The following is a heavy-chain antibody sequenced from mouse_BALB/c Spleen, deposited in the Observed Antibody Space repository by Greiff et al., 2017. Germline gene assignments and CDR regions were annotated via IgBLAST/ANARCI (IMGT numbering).Heavy chain of an antibody. CDR2: IYPSDSYT. CDR1: GYTFTSYW. CDR3: TGGNYYYAMDY. D-gene: IGHD2-1*01. Sequence: QVQLQQSGAELVRPGASVKLSCKASGYTFTSYWINWVKQRPGQGLEWIGNIYPSDSYTNYNQKFKDKATLTVDKSSSTAYMQLSSPTSEDSAVYYCTGGNYYYAMDYWGQGTSVTVSS. J-gene: IGHJ4*01. V-gene: IGHV1-69*02.